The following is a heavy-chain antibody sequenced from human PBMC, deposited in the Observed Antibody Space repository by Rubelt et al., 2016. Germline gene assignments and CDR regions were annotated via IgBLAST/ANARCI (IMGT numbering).Heavy chain of an antibody. Sequence: QVQLQESGPGLVKPSETLSLTCTVSGGSISSYYWSWIRQPPGKGLEWIGYIYYSGSTNYNPSLKCRVSISVDTSKNQCALQLSSVTAADAAVYYCARHFPVGSGGFAFDIWGQGTMVTVSS. CDR1: GGSISSYY. CDR3: ARHFPVGSGGFAFDI. CDR2: IYYSGST. V-gene: IGHV4-59*08. J-gene: IGHJ3*02. D-gene: IGHD6-25*01.